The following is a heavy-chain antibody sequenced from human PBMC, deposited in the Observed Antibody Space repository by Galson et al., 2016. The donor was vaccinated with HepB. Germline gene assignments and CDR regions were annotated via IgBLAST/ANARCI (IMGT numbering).Heavy chain of an antibody. D-gene: IGHD6-19*01. CDR1: GFPFSNYV. CDR3: AKGGGDTTGWYPLDS. Sequence: SLRLSCAASGFPFSNYVMTWVRQTPGKGLEWVSNIRSGGDTYYADSLKGRFTVSRDDSRNMLYLQMNSLGVDDTAVYSWAKGGGDTTGWYPLDSWGRGILVTVSS. V-gene: IGHV3-23*01. CDR2: IRSGGDT. J-gene: IGHJ4*02.